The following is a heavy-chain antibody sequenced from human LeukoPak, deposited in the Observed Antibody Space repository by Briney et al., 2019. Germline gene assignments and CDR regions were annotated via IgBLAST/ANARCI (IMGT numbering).Heavy chain of an antibody. CDR2: IYYSGNT. CDR3: AKSGGYGLIDY. CDR1: GGSISSSSYY. V-gene: IGHV4-39*01. D-gene: IGHD1-26*01. Sequence: SSETLSLTCTVSGGSISSSSYYWGWIRQPPGKGLVWIGSIYYSGNTYYNPSLKSRVTISVDTSKNQFSLKLSSVTAADTAVYYCAKSGGYGLIDYWGQGTLVTVSS. J-gene: IGHJ4*02.